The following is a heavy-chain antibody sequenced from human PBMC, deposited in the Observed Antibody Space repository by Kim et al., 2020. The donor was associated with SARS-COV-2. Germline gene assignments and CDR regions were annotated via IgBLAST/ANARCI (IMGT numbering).Heavy chain of an antibody. D-gene: IGHD3-10*01. CDR1: GFTFSSYW. V-gene: IGHV3-7*03. CDR2: IKQDGSEK. Sequence: GGSLRLSCAASGFTFSSYWMSWVRQAPGKGLEWVANIKQDGSEKYYVDSVKGRFTISRDNAKNSLYLQMNSLRAEDTAVYYCAGELGSGSYYNVWFDPWGRGNLVTVSS. J-gene: IGHJ5*02. CDR3: AGELGSGSYYNVWFDP.